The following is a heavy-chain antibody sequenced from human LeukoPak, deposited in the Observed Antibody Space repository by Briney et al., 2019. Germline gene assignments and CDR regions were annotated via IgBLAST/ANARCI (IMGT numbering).Heavy chain of an antibody. Sequence: GRSLRLSCAASGFTFDDYAMHWVRQAPGKGLEWVSGISWNSGSIGYADSVKGRFTISRDNAKNSLYLQMNSLRAEDTALYYCEKETQGFDYGGRGPLVTVS. J-gene: IGHJ4*02. CDR1: GFTFDDYA. V-gene: IGHV3-9*01. CDR3: EKETQGFDY. CDR2: ISWNSGSI.